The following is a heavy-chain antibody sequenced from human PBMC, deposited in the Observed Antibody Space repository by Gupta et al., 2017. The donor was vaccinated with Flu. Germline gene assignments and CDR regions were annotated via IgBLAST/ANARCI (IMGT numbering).Heavy chain of an antibody. CDR3: AREGLYSSSSWFDP. Sequence: QVQLQQWGAGLLKPSETLSLTCAVYGGSFSGYYWSWIRQPPGKGLEWIGEINHSGSTNYNPSLKSRVTISVDTSKNQFSLKLSSVTAADTAVYYCAREGLYSSSSWFDPWGQGTLVTVSS. CDR2: INHSGST. V-gene: IGHV4-34*01. D-gene: IGHD6-6*01. J-gene: IGHJ5*02. CDR1: GGSFSGYY.